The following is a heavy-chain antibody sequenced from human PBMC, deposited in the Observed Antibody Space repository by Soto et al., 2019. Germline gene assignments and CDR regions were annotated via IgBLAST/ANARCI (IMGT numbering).Heavy chain of an antibody. CDR1: GYTFTSYT. D-gene: IGHD2-15*01. V-gene: IGHV1-3*01. Sequence: QVQLVQSGAEVKKPGASVKISCKASGYTFTSYTMNWVRQAPGQRLEWMGWINPDNGNTKSSQKFQDRVIITRDTSASTAYMDLSSLRSADTAVYYCARGIATGQLDPWGQGTLVTVSS. J-gene: IGHJ5*02. CDR2: INPDNGNT. CDR3: ARGIATGQLDP.